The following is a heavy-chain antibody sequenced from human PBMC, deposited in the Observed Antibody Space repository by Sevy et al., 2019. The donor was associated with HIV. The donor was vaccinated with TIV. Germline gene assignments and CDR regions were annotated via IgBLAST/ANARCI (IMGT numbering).Heavy chain of an antibody. Sequence: GGSLRLSCAASGFTFSSYVMTWVRQAPGKGLEWVSAIGGSGGSTYYADSVKARFTISRDNAKNTLYLQMNSLRAEDTALYYCAKLEKAQGDAFDIWGQGTMVTVSS. J-gene: IGHJ3*02. CDR1: GFTFSSYV. CDR3: AKLEKAQGDAFDI. CDR2: IGGSGGST. V-gene: IGHV3-23*01.